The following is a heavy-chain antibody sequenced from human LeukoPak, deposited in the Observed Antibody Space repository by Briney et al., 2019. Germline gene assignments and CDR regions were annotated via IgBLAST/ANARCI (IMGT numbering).Heavy chain of an antibody. CDR1: GYTFTGHY. J-gene: IGHJ4*02. CDR2: INPSGGST. CDR3: ASFPGDSSGYYRDY. D-gene: IGHD3-22*01. Sequence: ASVKVSCKASGYTFTGHYLHWVRQAPGQGLEWKGIINPSGGSTSYAQKFQGRVTMTRDTSTSTVYMELSSLRSEDTAVYYCASFPGDSSGYYRDYWGQGTLVTVSS. V-gene: IGHV1-46*01.